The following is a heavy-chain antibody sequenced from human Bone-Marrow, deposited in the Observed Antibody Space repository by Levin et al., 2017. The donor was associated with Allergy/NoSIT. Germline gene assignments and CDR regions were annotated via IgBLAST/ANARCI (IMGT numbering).Heavy chain of an antibody. CDR3: VRGLPDY. V-gene: IGHV3-48*01. J-gene: IGHJ4*02. CDR2: INSSSGTI. CDR1: GFTFSSYS. Sequence: GGSLRLSCATPGFTFSSYSMNWVRQAPGKGLEWVSYINSSSGTIYYADSVKGRFTISRANAKKSLYLKMSSLRVEDTTVYYCVRGLPDYWGQGTLVTVSS.